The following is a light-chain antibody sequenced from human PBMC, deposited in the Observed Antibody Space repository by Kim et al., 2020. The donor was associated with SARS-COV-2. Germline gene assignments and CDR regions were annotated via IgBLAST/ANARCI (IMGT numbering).Light chain of an antibody. CDR1: QSVSSSY. CDR3: QQYGSSPPIT. J-gene: IGKJ5*01. Sequence: PGKRATLSCRAIQSVSSSYLAWYQQTPGQAPRLLIYGASSRATGIPDRFSGSGSGTDFTLTISRLEPEDFAVYYCQQYGSSPPITFGQGTRLEIK. CDR2: GAS. V-gene: IGKV3-20*01.